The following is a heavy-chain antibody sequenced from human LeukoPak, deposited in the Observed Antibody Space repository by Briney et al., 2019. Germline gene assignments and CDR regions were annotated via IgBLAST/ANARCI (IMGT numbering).Heavy chain of an antibody. V-gene: IGHV4-61*02. J-gene: IGHJ4*02. CDR1: GSSMSSATYS. D-gene: IGHD4-17*01. Sequence: PSETLSLTCTVSGSSMSSATYSWSWIRQPAGKGLEWIGRISTSGSTSYNPSFMSRVTISVDTSENQFSLNLSSVTAADTAVYYCARDDGDYGFDYWGQGTLVTVSS. CDR2: ISTSGST. CDR3: ARDDGDYGFDY.